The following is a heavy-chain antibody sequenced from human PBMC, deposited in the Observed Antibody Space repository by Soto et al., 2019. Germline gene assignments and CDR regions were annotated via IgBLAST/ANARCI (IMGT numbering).Heavy chain of an antibody. V-gene: IGHV3-30-3*01. CDR2: ISYDGSNK. Sequence: QVQLVESGGGVVQPGRSLRLSCAAPGFTFSSYAMHWVRQAPGKGLEWVAVISYDGSNKYYADSVKGRFTISRDNSKNTLYLQINSLRAEDTAVYYCARDRYGAGLDYWGQGTLVTVSS. D-gene: IGHD6-19*01. CDR1: GFTFSSYA. J-gene: IGHJ4*02. CDR3: ARDRYGAGLDY.